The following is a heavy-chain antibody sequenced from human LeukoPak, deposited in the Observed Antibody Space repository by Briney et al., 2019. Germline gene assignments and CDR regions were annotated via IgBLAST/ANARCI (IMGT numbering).Heavy chain of an antibody. J-gene: IGHJ4*02. CDR2: IYSDGST. Sequence: GSLRLSCVVSGFIVNSDYMNWVRQAPGKGPEWVSVIYSDGSTYYLDSVKGRFTISTDNSRNTLYLQMNSLRVEDTAMYYCAKGARLTAIGSGYFDSWGQGVLVTVSS. V-gene: IGHV3-53*01. CDR1: GFIVNSDY. D-gene: IGHD2-2*03. CDR3: AKGARLTAIGSGYFDS.